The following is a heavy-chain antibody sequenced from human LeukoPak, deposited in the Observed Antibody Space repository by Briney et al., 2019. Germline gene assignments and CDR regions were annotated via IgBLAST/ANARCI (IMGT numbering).Heavy chain of an antibody. CDR2: ISYDGSNK. V-gene: IGHV3-30*18. J-gene: IGHJ4*02. CDR3: AKDSLRYYYGSGSPPDY. Sequence: GGSLRLSCAASGFTFSSYGMHWVRQAPGKGLEWVAVISYDGSNKYYADSVKGRFTISRDNSKNTLYLQMNSLRAEDTAVYYCAKDSLRYYYGSGSPPDYWGQGTLVTVSS. CDR1: GFTFSSYG. D-gene: IGHD3-10*01.